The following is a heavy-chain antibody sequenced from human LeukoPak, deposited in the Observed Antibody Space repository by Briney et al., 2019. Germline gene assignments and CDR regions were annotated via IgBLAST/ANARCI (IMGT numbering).Heavy chain of an antibody. D-gene: IGHD1-1*01. J-gene: IGHJ4*02. V-gene: IGHV3-30*03. Sequence: HPGGSLRLSCAASGFTFSSYGMHWVRQAPGKGLEWVAVISYDGSNKYYADSVKGRFTISRDNSKNTLYLQMNSLRAEDTAVYYCARDWNYYSCWGQGTLVTVSS. CDR1: GFTFSSYG. CDR3: ARDWNYYSC. CDR2: ISYDGSNK.